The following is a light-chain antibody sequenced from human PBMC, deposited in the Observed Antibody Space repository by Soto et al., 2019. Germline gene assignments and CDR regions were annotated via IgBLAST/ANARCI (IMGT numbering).Light chain of an antibody. CDR2: EVS. CDR3: SSYTSSSTYV. CDR1: SSDVSAYNY. J-gene: IGLJ1*01. V-gene: IGLV2-14*01. Sequence: QSALTQPASVSGSPGQSITISCTGTSSDVSAYNYVSWYQQHPGKVPKLMIYEVSNRPSGVSNRFSGSKSGNTASLTISGLQAEDEAAYYCSSYTSSSTYVFGTGTKLTVL.